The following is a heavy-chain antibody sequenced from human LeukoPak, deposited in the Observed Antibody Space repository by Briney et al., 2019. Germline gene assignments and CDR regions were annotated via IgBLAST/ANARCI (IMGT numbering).Heavy chain of an antibody. CDR2: INPSGGST. Sequence: GASVKVSCKASGCTFTSYYMHWVRQAPGQGLEWMGIINPSGGSTSYAQKFQGRVTMTRDMSTSTVYMELSSLRSEDTAVYYCARDSSGGDYVGYWGQGTLVTVSS. V-gene: IGHV1-46*01. J-gene: IGHJ4*02. CDR1: GCTFTSYY. D-gene: IGHD6-25*01. CDR3: ARDSSGGDYVGY.